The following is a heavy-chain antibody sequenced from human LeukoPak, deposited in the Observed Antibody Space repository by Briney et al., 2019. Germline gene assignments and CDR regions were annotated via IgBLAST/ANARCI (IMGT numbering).Heavy chain of an antibody. Sequence: ASVKVSCKASGYTFTSYDINWVRQATGQGLEWMGWMNPNSGNTGYAQKFQGRVTITRNTSISTAHMELSSLRSEDTAVYYCARHGYDFWSGYSVFDYWGQGTLVTVSS. J-gene: IGHJ4*02. CDR3: ARHGYDFWSGYSVFDY. CDR2: MNPNSGNT. CDR1: GYTFTSYD. V-gene: IGHV1-8*03. D-gene: IGHD3-3*01.